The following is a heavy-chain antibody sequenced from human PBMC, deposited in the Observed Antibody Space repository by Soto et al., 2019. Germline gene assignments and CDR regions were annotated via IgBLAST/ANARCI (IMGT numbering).Heavy chain of an antibody. Sequence: PGGSLRLSCAASGFTFSSYSTNWVRQAPGKGLEWVSSISSSSSYIYYAGSVKGRFTISRDNAKNSLYLQMNSLRAEDTAVYYCATRPDAFDIWGQGTMVTVSS. CDR1: GFTFSSYS. J-gene: IGHJ3*02. V-gene: IGHV3-21*01. CDR3: ATRPDAFDI. CDR2: ISSSSSYI.